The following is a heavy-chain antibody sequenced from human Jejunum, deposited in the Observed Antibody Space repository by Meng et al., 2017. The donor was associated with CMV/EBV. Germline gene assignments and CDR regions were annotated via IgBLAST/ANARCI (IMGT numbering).Heavy chain of an antibody. J-gene: IGHJ4*02. Sequence: VPVVHAGSEVKQRWASVKVSGRPSGSTFTSYAINWGRQAPGQGPDWMGWIDPNTGNPTYDQGFPGRFVFSLDTSVSTAYLQINSLRADDTAVYYCARDSPLDGYSLLDYWGQGTLVTASS. V-gene: IGHV7-4-1*02. D-gene: IGHD5-24*01. CDR3: ARDSPLDGYSLLDY. CDR1: GSTFTSYA. CDR2: IDPNTGNP.